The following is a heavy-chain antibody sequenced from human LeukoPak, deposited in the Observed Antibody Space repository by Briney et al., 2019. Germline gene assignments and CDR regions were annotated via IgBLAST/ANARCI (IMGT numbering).Heavy chain of an antibody. D-gene: IGHD3-9*01. CDR3: ARDKYRSITIFRPDAFDI. J-gene: IGHJ3*02. CDR1: GYTFTGYY. CDR2: INPNSGGT. Sequence: GASVKVSCKASGYTFTGYYMHWVRQAPGQGLEWMGWINPNSGGTNYAQKSQGRVTMTRDTSISTAYMELSRLRSDDTAVYYCARDKYRSITIFRPDAFDIWGQGAMVTVSS. V-gene: IGHV1-2*02.